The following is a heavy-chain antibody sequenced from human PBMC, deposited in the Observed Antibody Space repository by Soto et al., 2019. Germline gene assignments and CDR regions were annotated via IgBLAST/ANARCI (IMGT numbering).Heavy chain of an antibody. V-gene: IGHV4-61*01. J-gene: IGHJ6*02. Sequence: SETLSLTCTVSGGSVSSGSYYWSWIRQPPGKGLEWIGYIYYSGSTNYNPSLKSRVTISVDTSKNQFSLKLSSVTAADTAVYYCARDRSAAGPSHYYYYCMDVWGQGTTVTVSS. CDR3: ARDRSAAGPSHYYYYCMDV. D-gene: IGHD6-13*01. CDR2: IYYSGST. CDR1: GGSVSSGSYY.